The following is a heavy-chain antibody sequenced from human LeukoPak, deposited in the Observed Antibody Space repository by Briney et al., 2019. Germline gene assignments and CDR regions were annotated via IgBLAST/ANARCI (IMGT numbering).Heavy chain of an antibody. CDR1: GGSISSYY. J-gene: IGHJ6*03. D-gene: IGHD6-19*01. CDR3: ARASTYSSGWTQDYYYYMDV. Sequence: SETLSLTCTVSGGSISSYYWSWIRQPPGKGLEWIGYIYYSWSTNYNPSLKSRVTISVDTSKNQFSLKLSSVTAADTAVYYCARASTYSSGWTQDYYYYMDVWGKGTTVTVSS. CDR2: IYYSWST. V-gene: IGHV4-59*01.